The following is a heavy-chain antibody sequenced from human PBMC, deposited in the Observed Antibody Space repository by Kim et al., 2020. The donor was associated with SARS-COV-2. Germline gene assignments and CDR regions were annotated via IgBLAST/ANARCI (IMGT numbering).Heavy chain of an antibody. Sequence: SETLSLTCTVSGGSISSSSYYWGWIRQPPGKGLEWIGSTYYSGSTYYNPSLKSRVTISVDTSKNQFSLKLSSVTAADTAVYYCARSGDYAQYYFDYWGQGTLVTVSS. J-gene: IGHJ4*02. CDR2: TYYSGST. V-gene: IGHV4-39*01. CDR3: ARSGDYAQYYFDY. D-gene: IGHD4-17*01. CDR1: GGSISSSSYY.